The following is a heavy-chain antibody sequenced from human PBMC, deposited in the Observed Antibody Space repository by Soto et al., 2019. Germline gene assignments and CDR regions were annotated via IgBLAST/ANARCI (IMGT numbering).Heavy chain of an antibody. D-gene: IGHD3-10*01. CDR1: GGSISSGGYS. J-gene: IGHJ4*02. CDR3: ASGLGFGELLSHFEY. Sequence: QLQLQESGSGLVKPSQTLSLTCAVSGGSISSGGYSWSWIRQPPGKGLEWIGYIYHSGSTYYNPALKSPVTISVDRSNSPFPLKLSSVTAADTAVYYCASGLGFGELLSHFEYWGQGTLVTVSS. CDR2: IYHSGST. V-gene: IGHV4-30-2*01.